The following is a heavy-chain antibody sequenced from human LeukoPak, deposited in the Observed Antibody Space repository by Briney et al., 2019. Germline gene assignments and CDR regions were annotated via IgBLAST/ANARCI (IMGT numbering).Heavy chain of an antibody. CDR3: AREVVLTWGLSRFDP. CDR2: IYYSGST. J-gene: IGHJ5*02. CDR1: GGSISSYY. D-gene: IGHD2-8*02. V-gene: IGHV4-59*01. Sequence: SETLSLTCTVSGGSISSYYWSWIRQPPGKGLEWIGYIYYSGSTNYNPSLKSRVTISVDTSKNQFSLKLSSVTAADTAVYYCAREVVLTWGLSRFDPWGQGTLVTVSS.